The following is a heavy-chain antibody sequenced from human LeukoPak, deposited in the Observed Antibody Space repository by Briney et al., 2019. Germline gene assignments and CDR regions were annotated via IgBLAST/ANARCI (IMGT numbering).Heavy chain of an antibody. V-gene: IGHV3-33*06. CDR3: AKDINYDSSGYFIDY. Sequence: GRSLRLSCAASGFTFSSYGMHWVRQAPGKGLEWVAVIWYDGSNKYYADSVKGRFTISRDNSKNTLYLQMNSLRAEDTAVYYCAKDINYDSSGYFIDYWGQGTLVTVS. J-gene: IGHJ4*02. CDR2: IWYDGSNK. D-gene: IGHD3-22*01. CDR1: GFTFSSYG.